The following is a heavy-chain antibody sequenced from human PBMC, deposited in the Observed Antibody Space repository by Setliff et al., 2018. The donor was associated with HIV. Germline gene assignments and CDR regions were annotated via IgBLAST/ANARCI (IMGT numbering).Heavy chain of an antibody. CDR3: VKDRTYMAFDI. D-gene: IGHD1-20*01. CDR2: IYDSVDRT. Sequence: GGSLRLSCAASGFTFSSYTMSWVRQAPGKGLEWVSGIYDSVDRTYYADSVKGRFTISRDNSKNTLYLQMNSLRAADTAVYYCVKDRTYMAFDIWGQGTMVTVSS. J-gene: IGHJ3*02. CDR1: GFTFSSYT. V-gene: IGHV3-23*01.